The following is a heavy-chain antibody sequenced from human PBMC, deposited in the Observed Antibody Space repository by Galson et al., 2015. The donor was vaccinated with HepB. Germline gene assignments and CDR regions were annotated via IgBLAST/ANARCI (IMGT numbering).Heavy chain of an antibody. CDR3: ARDEGIKFQYYMDV. CDR2: ISAYNGNT. Sequence: SVKVSCKASGYTFRYYGITWVRQAPGQGLEWMGWISAYNGNTNQAQKFQGRVTMTADTSTSTAYMELRSLRPDDSAVYYCARDEGIKFQYYMDVWGEGTMVTVSS. J-gene: IGHJ6*03. CDR1: GYTFRYYG. V-gene: IGHV1-18*01.